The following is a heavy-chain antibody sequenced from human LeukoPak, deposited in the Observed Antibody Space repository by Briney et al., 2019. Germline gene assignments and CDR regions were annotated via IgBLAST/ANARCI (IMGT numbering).Heavy chain of an antibody. CDR1: GFTFSSSW. V-gene: IGHV3-74*01. CDR2: INSDGSST. J-gene: IGHJ4*02. D-gene: IGHD3-3*01. Sequence: GXXLRLSCAASGFTFSSSWMHWVRHAPGKGLVWVSRINSDGSSTNYADSVKGRFTISRDNAQNTLYLQMNSLRAEDTAVYYCAREGRGGYYGFDYWGQGTLVTVSS. CDR3: AREGRGGYYGFDY.